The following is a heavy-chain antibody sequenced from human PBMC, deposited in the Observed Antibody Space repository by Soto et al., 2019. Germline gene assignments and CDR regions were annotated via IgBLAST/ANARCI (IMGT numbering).Heavy chain of an antibody. J-gene: IGHJ3*02. CDR2: ISAYNGNT. CDR1: GYTFTNYG. Sequence: QVQLVQSGAEVKKPGASVKVSCKASGYTFTNYGISWVRQAPGQGLEWMGWISAYNGNTNYAQKLQGRVTMTTDTSTSTAYMELRSLRSDDTAVYYCARDALYYDSSGYYTEHDAFDIWGQGTMVTVSS. CDR3: ARDALYYDSSGYYTEHDAFDI. V-gene: IGHV1-18*01. D-gene: IGHD3-22*01.